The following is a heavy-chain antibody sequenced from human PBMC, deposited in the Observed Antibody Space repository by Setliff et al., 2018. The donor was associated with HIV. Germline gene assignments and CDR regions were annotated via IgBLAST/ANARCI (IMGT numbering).Heavy chain of an antibody. CDR1: GITFSSYA. CDR2: ITASGGKT. V-gene: IGHV3-23*01. J-gene: IGHJ4*02. CDR3: ATLSSNWHLDY. D-gene: IGHD6-13*01. Sequence: GGSLRLSCAANGITFSSYAMTWVRQAPGKGLNWVSSITASGGKTYYADSMKGRFTISRDNSENTLYLQMNSLRAEDTAVYYCATLSSNWHLDYWGQGTLVTVSS.